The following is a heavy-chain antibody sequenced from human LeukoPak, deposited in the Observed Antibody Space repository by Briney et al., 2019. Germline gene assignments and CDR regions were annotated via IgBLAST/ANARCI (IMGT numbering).Heavy chain of an antibody. D-gene: IGHD1-26*01. Sequence: SETLSLTCSFSGDSISTYYWSWIRQSPGKGLEWIGHIYSSGNTDYNSSLKSRVTISVDTSKSQFSLRLSSVTATDTAVYYCARLRWQLVGPYFDYWGQGIFVTVSS. V-gene: IGHV4-59*01. CDR1: GDSISTYY. CDR2: IYSSGNT. J-gene: IGHJ4*02. CDR3: ARLRWQLVGPYFDY.